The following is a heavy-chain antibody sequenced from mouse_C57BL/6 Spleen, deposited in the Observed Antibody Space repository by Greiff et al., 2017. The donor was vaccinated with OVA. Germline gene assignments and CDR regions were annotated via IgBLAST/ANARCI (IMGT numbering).Heavy chain of an antibody. D-gene: IGHD1-2*01. CDR1: GYTFTSYG. J-gene: IGHJ1*03. Sequence: VQLVESGAELARPGASVKLSCKASGYTFTSYGISWVKQRTGQGLEWIGEIYPRSGNTYYNEKFKGKATLTADKSSSTAYMELRSLTSEDSAVYFCARGGYGRGGGYFDVWGTGTTVTVSS. CDR2: IYPRSGNT. CDR3: ARGGYGRGGGYFDV. V-gene: IGHV1-81*01.